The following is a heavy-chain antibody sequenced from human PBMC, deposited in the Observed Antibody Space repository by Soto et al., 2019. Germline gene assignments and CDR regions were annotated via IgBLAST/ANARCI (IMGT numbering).Heavy chain of an antibody. V-gene: IGHV4-59*01. CDR1: GGSISDYY. Sequence: QVQLQESGPGLVKPSETLSLTCTVSGGSISDYYWSWIRQPPGKGLEWIGYIYYSGNTDYNPSLNSRVTMAVDTSKHQFSLKMSSVAAAATAVYYCARDPTCICSGGSCYSCYGMDVWGQGTTVTVSS. J-gene: IGHJ6*02. CDR2: IYYSGNT. CDR3: ARDPTCICSGGSCYSCYGMDV. D-gene: IGHD2-15*01.